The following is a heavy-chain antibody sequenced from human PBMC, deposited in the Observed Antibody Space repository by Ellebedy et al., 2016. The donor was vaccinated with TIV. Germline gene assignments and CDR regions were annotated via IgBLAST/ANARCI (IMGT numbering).Heavy chain of an antibody. D-gene: IGHD3-3*01. J-gene: IGHJ6*02. CDR1: GYTLSNYG. CDR3: ATREWQDPMDV. CDR2: INGNNAKT. V-gene: IGHV1-18*01. Sequence: ASVKVSCXASGYTLSNYGISWVRQAPGQGLEWMGWINGNNAKTKYAQKFQGRVTITSDTSASTASMELSSLMSEDTAVYYCATREWQDPMDVWGQGTTVTVSS.